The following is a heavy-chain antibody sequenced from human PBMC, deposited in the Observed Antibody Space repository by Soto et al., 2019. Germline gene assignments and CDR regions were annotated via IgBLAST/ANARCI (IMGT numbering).Heavy chain of an antibody. Sequence: GSLRLSCATSGFTFSSYAMSWVRQAPGKGLEWVSDIRGSGDRTYYADSVKGRFTISRDNSKNTLYLQMNSLRAEDTAVYYCAKDEAPPTAAPMPYYFDYWGQGTLVTVSS. D-gene: IGHD2-15*01. V-gene: IGHV3-23*01. CDR1: GFTFSSYA. CDR2: IRGSGDRT. CDR3: AKDEAPPTAAPMPYYFDY. J-gene: IGHJ4*02.